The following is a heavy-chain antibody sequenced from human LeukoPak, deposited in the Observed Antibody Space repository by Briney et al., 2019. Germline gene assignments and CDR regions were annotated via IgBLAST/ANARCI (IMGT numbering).Heavy chain of an antibody. V-gene: IGHV3-23*01. D-gene: IGHD4-11*01. CDR3: AKDTSNSRDEAAFDI. CDR2: ISGSGGNT. CDR1: GFTFSNYG. Sequence: GGSLRLSCAASGFTFSNYGIRWGRQAAGKGLEVVSTISGSGGNTYYAASVKGRFTISRDNSKNTLYLQMNSMRAEDTAVYYCAKDTSNSRDEAAFDIWGQGKMVTVSS. J-gene: IGHJ3*02.